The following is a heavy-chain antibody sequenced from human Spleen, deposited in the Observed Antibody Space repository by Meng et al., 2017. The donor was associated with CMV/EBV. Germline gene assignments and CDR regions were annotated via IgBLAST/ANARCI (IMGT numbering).Heavy chain of an antibody. CDR2: ISSSSTYI. CDR1: GFTFSSYA. CDR3: GTEFKLAASNTFDY. D-gene: IGHD6-13*01. Sequence: GGSLRLSCRTSGFTFSSYAMTWVRQAPGKGLEWVSSISSSSTYIYYADSVKGRFTISRDSANNSLYLQMTSLRVEDTAVYYCGTEFKLAASNTFDYGGQGTLVTVSS. J-gene: IGHJ4*02. V-gene: IGHV3-21*01.